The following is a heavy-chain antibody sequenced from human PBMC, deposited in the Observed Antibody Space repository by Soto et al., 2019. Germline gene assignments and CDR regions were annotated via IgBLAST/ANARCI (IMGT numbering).Heavy chain of an antibody. J-gene: IGHJ4*02. V-gene: IGHV3-30-3*01. D-gene: IGHD4-4*01. CDR2: ISYDDGDNK. CDR3: ARTTVVSGTPDFDY. CDR1: GFTFSSFN. Sequence: GGSLRLSCAASGFTFSSFNMHWVRQAPGKGLEWVAVISYDDGDNKSYADSVKGRFTISRDNSKNTVHLQMNSLRPEDTAVYYCARTTVVSGTPDFDYWGQGTLVTVSS.